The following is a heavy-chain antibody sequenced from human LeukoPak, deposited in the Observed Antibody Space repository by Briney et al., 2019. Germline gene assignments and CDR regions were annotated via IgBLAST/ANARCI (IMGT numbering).Heavy chain of an antibody. CDR1: GGSISSYY. J-gene: IGHJ6*02. V-gene: IGHV4-59*01. CDR3: ARDLQLASYYYGMDV. D-gene: IGHD1-1*01. Sequence: SGTPSLTCTVSGGSISSYYWSWLRQPPGKGLEWIGYIYYSGSTNYNPSLKSRVTISVDTSKNQFSLKLSSVTAADTAVYYCARDLQLASYYYGMDVWGQGTTVTVSS. CDR2: IYYSGST.